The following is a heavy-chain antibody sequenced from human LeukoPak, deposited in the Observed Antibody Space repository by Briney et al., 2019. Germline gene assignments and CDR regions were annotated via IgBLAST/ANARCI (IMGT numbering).Heavy chain of an antibody. CDR1: ESTFRNFA. J-gene: IGHJ4*02. D-gene: IGHD2-21*01. CDR2: ISFDGVTT. Sequence: GGSLGLSCAASESTFRNFAMHWVRQTPDKGLEWVALISFDGVTTYYADSVRGRFTISRDNSKNTLFLQMNSLRGEDTAVYYCAREYSDSYGVIGHFDSWGQGTLVPVSS. V-gene: IGHV3-30-3*01. CDR3: AREYSDSYGVIGHFDS.